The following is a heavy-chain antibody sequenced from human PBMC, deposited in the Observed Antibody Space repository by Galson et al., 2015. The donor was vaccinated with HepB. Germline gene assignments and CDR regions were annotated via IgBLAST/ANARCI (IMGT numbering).Heavy chain of an antibody. V-gene: IGHV3-66*02. CDR1: GFTVSSNY. D-gene: IGHD3-3*01. CDR3: AGGDCWSGYYPPFDY. J-gene: IGHJ4*02. CDR2: IYSGGST. Sequence: SLRLSCAASGFTVSSNYMSWVRQAPGKGLEWVSVIYSGGSTYYADSVKGRFTISRDNSKNTLYLQMNSLRAEDTAVYYCAGGDCWSGYYPPFDYWGQGTLVTVSS.